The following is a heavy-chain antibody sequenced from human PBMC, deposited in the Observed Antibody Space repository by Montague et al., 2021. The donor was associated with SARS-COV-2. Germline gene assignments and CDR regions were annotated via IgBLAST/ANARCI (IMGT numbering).Heavy chain of an antibody. CDR3: ARGVVAAPGTFDY. D-gene: IGHD6-13*01. Sequence: SETLSLTCTVSGDSISYFYWSWIRQPAGKGLEWIGRVSASGSTNYNPSLNIRVIMSVDTSKKQFSLRLSPVTAADTAVDYCARGVVAAPGTFDYWGQGTLVTVSS. J-gene: IGHJ4*02. CDR1: GDSISYFY. V-gene: IGHV4-4*07. CDR2: VSASGST.